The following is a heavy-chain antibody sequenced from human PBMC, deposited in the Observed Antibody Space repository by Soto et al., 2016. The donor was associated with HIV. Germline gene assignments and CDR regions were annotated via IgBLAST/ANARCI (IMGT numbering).Heavy chain of an antibody. D-gene: IGHD3-3*01. CDR3: ARERWLGDIILFLALTW. Sequence: VQLVESGGGVVQPGKSLRLSCVSSGFSLTDYAVHWVRQAPGKGLEWVAVIASNGYEKYYADSVKGRFTVFRDNSKDTVFLQMTGLRTEDTALFYCARERWLGDIILFLALTWWGQGTLVTVSS. CDR1: GFSLTDYA. CDR2: IASNGYEK. J-gene: IGHJ4*02. V-gene: IGHV3-33*05.